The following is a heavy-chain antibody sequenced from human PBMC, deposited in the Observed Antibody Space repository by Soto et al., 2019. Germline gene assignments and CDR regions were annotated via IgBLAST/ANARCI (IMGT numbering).Heavy chain of an antibody. V-gene: IGHV1-69*01. CDR3: STRLAHYYESSSQYFFDS. CDR2: IIPGFGSP. D-gene: IGHD3-22*01. J-gene: IGHJ4*02. Sequence: QVHLVQSGAEVKKPGSSVKVSCKASGGTFTNFGFNWVRQAPGQGLDWRGGIIPGFGSPNYAQKFQDRVRISADESTSTAYMEVSRLRSEDKAVYYCSTRLAHYYESSSQYFFDSWGQGTLVTVSS. CDR1: GGTFTNFG.